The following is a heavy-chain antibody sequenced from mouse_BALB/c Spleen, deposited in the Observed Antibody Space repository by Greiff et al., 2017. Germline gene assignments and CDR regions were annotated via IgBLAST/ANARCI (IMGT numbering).Heavy chain of an antibody. CDR1: GFTFSSYT. J-gene: IGHJ3*01. CDR2: ISSGGSYT. CDR3: TSHYGSSAWFAY. D-gene: IGHD1-1*01. Sequence: EVMLVESGGGLVKPGGSLKLSCAASGFTFSSYTMSWVRQTPEKRLEWVATISSGGSYTYYPDSVKGRFTISRDNAKNTLYLQMSSLKSEDTAMYYCTSHYGSSAWFAYWGQGTLVTVSA. V-gene: IGHV5-6-4*01.